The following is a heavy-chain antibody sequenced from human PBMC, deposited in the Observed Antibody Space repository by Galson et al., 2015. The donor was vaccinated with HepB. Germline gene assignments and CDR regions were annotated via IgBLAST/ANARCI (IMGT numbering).Heavy chain of an antibody. Sequence: PALVKPTQTLTLTCTFSGFSLSIIGMRVSWIRQPPGKALEWLARIDWDDDKFYSTSLKTRLTISKDTSKNHVVLTMTNMDPVDTATYYCARIAVADHHDYWGQGTLVTVSS. CDR1: GFSLSIIGMR. CDR2: IDWDDDK. J-gene: IGHJ4*02. D-gene: IGHD6-19*01. V-gene: IGHV2-70*04. CDR3: ARIAVADHHDY.